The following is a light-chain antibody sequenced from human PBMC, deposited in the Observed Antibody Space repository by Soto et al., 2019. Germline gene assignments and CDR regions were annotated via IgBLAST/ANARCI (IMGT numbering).Light chain of an antibody. V-gene: IGKV4-1*01. CDR3: QQYYSTPQT. CDR1: QSVLYSSNNKNY. CDR2: WAS. Sequence: DIVMTQSPDSLAVSLGDRSTINCNSSQSVLYSSNNKNYLAWYQQKPGQPPKLLIYWASTRESGVPDRFSGSGSGTDFTLTISSLQAEDVAVYYCQQYYSTPQTFGQGTKVDI. J-gene: IGKJ1*01.